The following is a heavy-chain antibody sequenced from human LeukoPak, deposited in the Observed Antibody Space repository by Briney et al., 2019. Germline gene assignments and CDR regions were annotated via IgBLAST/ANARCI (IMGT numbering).Heavy chain of an antibody. Sequence: RSGGSLRLSCATSGLTFRTTWMHWVRQAPGKGLMWVSRMNGEGTTIDHADSVKGRFTVSRDYAKNTLFLQMNNLRTEDTALYFCATARNFRFEYWGQGSLVIVSA. CDR2: MNGEGTTI. J-gene: IGHJ4*02. CDR3: ATARNFRFEY. D-gene: IGHD1-7*01. CDR1: GLTFRTTW. V-gene: IGHV3-74*01.